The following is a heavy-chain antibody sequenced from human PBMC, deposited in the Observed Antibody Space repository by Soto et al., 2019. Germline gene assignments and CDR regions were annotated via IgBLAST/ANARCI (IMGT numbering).Heavy chain of an antibody. D-gene: IGHD3-10*01. V-gene: IGHV4-59*08. CDR1: GGSITNYY. CDR2: IQYNGYS. J-gene: IGHJ6*02. CDR3: ARHGFGPLHGLVDV. Sequence: QGQLQESGPGLVKPSETLSLTCTVSGGSITNYYCSWFRQPPGKGLEWIGYIQYNGYSAYNLSLKRRVTMSMDTSKPQFSLMVESVTATDTAVYYCARHGFGPLHGLVDVWGQGTTVIVSS.